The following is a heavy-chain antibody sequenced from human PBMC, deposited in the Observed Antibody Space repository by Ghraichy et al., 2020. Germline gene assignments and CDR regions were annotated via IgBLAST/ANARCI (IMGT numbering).Heavy chain of an antibody. CDR2: ISWNSGSI. J-gene: IGHJ4*02. CDR3: AKSGAVEMATITDYFDY. CDR1: GFTFDDYA. Sequence: GGSLRLSCAASGFTFDDYAMHWVRQAPGKGLEWVSGISWNSGSIGYADSVKGRFTISRDNAKNSLYLQMNSLRAEDTALYYCAKSGAVEMATITDYFDYWGQGTLVTVSS. V-gene: IGHV3-9*01. D-gene: IGHD5-24*01.